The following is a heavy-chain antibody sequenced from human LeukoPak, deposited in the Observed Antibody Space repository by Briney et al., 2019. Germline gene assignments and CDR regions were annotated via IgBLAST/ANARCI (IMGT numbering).Heavy chain of an antibody. CDR3: ATTVETGDAFDI. CDR1: GDSVSSNSAA. Sequence: SQTLSLTCAISGDSVSSNSAAWSWVRLSPSRGLEWLGRTYYRSKWYNDYAVSVRSRITINPDTSKNLFSLQLNSVTPEDTAEYYCATTVETGDAFDIWGPGTRVTVSS. D-gene: IGHD1-1*01. CDR2: TYYRSKWYN. V-gene: IGHV6-1*01. J-gene: IGHJ3*02.